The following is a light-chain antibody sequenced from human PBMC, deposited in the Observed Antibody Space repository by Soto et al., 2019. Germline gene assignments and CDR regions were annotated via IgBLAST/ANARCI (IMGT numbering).Light chain of an antibody. CDR3: QQYDNWPWT. CDR1: QIISDT. CDR2: SAS. J-gene: IGKJ1*01. Sequence: EIVTTQSPSTLSVSTGGRAALSCRASQIISDTLAWYQQKPGQAPRLLIYSASTRATGFPARFSGSGSGTDFTLTISSLQSEDFAVYYCQQYDNWPWTFGQGTKVDIK. V-gene: IGKV3-15*01.